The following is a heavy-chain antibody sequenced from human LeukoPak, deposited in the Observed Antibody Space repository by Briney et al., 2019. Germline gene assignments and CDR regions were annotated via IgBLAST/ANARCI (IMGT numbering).Heavy chain of an antibody. CDR2: IYPGDSDT. Sequence: GESLQISCKGSGYSFTSYWIGWVRQMPGKGLEWMGIIYPGDSDTRYSPSLQGQVTISADKSISTAYLQWSSLKASDTAMYYCARHVSSGSVYYYYYGMDVWGQGTTVTVSS. V-gene: IGHV5-51*01. CDR3: ARHVSSGSVYYYYYGMDV. CDR1: GYSFTSYW. D-gene: IGHD6-19*01. J-gene: IGHJ6*02.